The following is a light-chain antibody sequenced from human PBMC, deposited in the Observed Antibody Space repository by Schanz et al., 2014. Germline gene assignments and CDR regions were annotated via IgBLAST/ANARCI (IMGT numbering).Light chain of an antibody. CDR3: SSYAGSDNLI. CDR2: DVT. V-gene: IGLV2-8*01. Sequence: QSALTQPASVSASPGQSITISCTGTSSDVGGYNYVSWYQQHPGKAPKLMIYDVTYRPSGVPDRYSGSKSGNTASLTVSGLQAEDEADYYCSSYAGSDNLIFGGGTKLTVL. J-gene: IGLJ2*01. CDR1: SSDVGGYNY.